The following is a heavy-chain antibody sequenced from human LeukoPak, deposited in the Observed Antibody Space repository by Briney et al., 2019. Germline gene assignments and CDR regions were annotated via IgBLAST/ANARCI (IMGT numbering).Heavy chain of an antibody. D-gene: IGHD1-26*01. CDR2: ITSSGSVI. V-gene: IGHV3-48*01. CDR3: ARDWASPGPTTI. J-gene: IGHJ4*02. CDR1: GFTFSIHC. Sequence: GGSLSLSCAASGFTFSIHCMSWVRQAPGRGLEWVSYITSSGSVIHYSDAVRGRFTISRDNAKSSLYLQMNSLRAEDTAIYYCARDWASPGPTTIWGQGTLVTVSS.